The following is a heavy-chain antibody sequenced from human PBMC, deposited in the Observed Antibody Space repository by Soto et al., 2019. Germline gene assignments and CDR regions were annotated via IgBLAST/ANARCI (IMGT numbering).Heavy chain of an antibody. D-gene: IGHD2-15*01. Sequence: QVQLQESGPGLVKPSETLSLTCTVSGGSINGGDYHWSWIRQPPGKGLEWIGYVHTSGSTYYHPPLRAQVVMSLNTSKNPVSLNLSSVTAADTAVYYCAGWRLVVPALWGQGTLVTVSS. CDR1: GGSINGGDYH. CDR2: VHTSGST. CDR3: AGWRLVVPAL. J-gene: IGHJ4*02. V-gene: IGHV4-30-4*01.